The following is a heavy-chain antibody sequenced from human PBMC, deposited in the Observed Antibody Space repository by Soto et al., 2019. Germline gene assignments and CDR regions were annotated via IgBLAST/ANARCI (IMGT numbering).Heavy chain of an antibody. CDR1: GYTFTGYA. J-gene: IGHJ4*02. CDR2: INAGNGNT. Sequence: GASVKVSCKASGYTFTGYAMHWARQAPGQRLEWMGWINAGNGNTKYSQKFQGRVTITRDTSASTAYMELSSLRSEDTAVYYCARGVDGYNVYDYWGQGTLVTVSS. CDR3: ARGVDGYNVYDY. V-gene: IGHV1-3*01. D-gene: IGHD5-12*01.